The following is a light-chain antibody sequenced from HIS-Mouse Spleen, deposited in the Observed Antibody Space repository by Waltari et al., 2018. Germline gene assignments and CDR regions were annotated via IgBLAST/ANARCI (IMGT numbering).Light chain of an antibody. J-gene: IGLJ2*01. V-gene: IGLV3-10*01. Sequence: SYELTQPPSVSVSPGQTARITCSGDALPKKYAYWYQQKSGQAPVLVTYEDRQRPSGIPVGFSGSSSGTMATLTISGAQVEDEADYYCYSTDSSGNHRVFGGGTKLTVL. CDR1: ALPKKY. CDR2: EDR. CDR3: YSTDSSGNHRV.